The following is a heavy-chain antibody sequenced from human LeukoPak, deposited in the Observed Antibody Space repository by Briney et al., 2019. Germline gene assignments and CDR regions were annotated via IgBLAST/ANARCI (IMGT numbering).Heavy chain of an antibody. CDR3: ARDGDYDFWSGYRNDNWFDP. J-gene: IGHJ5*02. D-gene: IGHD3-3*01. CDR1: GYTFTGYY. Sequence: ASVTVSCTASGYTFTGYYMHWVRQAPGQGLEWMGWINPNSGGTNYAQKFQGRVTMTRDTSISTAYMELSRLRSDDTAVYYCARDGDYDFWSGYRNDNWFDPWGQGTLVTVSS. CDR2: INPNSGGT. V-gene: IGHV1-2*02.